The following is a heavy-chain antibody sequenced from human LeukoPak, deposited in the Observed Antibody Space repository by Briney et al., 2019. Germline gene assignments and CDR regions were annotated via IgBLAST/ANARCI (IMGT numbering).Heavy chain of an antibody. J-gene: IGHJ3*02. CDR3: ASISSGYYRDAFDI. D-gene: IGHD3-22*01. CDR1: GFTVSSNY. Sequence: GGSLRLSCAASGFTVSSNYMSWVRQAPGKGLEWVSVIYSGGSTYYADSVKGRFTISRDNSKNMLYLQMNSLRAEDTAVYYCASISSGYYRDAFDIWGQGTMVTVSS. CDR2: IYSGGST. V-gene: IGHV3-66*01.